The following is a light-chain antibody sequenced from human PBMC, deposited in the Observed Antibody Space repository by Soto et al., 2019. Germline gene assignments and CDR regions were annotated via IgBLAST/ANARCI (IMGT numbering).Light chain of an antibody. J-gene: IGKJ5*01. Sequence: EIVLTQSPGSLSLSPGERATLSCRASQSVDSSFFAWYQQKPGQAPRLLIYGASNRATGIPDRFSGSGSGTDFTLTISRLEPEDFAVYYCQQRSTWPPITFGQGTRLEIK. V-gene: IGKV3D-20*02. CDR2: GAS. CDR3: QQRSTWPPIT. CDR1: QSVDSSF.